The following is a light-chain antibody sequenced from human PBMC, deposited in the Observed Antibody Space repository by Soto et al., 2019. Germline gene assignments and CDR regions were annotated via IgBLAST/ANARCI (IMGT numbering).Light chain of an antibody. Sequence: DIQLTQSPSFLSASVGDRVTITCRASQAISSSLAWYQHNPGKAPKLLIYAASTLQNGVPSSFSGSGSGTEFTLTNSSLQPEDVATYYCQHLNDYRYTFGQGTKVEIK. CDR2: AAS. J-gene: IGKJ2*01. CDR3: QHLNDYRYT. V-gene: IGKV1-9*01. CDR1: QAISSS.